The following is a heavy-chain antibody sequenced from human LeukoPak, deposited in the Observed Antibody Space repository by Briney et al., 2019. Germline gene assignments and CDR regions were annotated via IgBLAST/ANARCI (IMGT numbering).Heavy chain of an antibody. D-gene: IGHD3-10*01. CDR3: ARDINGFAQGGSGFDY. V-gene: IGHV6-1*01. J-gene: IGHJ4*02. CDR2: MDYRSKWYN. Sequence: LHSLSLTCAISGDSVSSNSAAWNWIRQSPSRGLEWLGRMDYRSKWYNDYAVSVKSRITINPDTSKNQFSLQLNSVTPEDTAVYYCARDINGFAQGGSGFDYWGQGTLVTVSS. CDR1: GDSVSSNSAA.